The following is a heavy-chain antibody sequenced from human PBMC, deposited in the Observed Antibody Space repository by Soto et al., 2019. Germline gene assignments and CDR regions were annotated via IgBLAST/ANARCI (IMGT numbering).Heavy chain of an antibody. J-gene: IGHJ6*02. Sequence: GASVKVSCKASGYTFTSYYMHWVRQAPGQGLEWMGIINPSGGSTSYAQKFQGRVTMTRDTSTSTVYMELSSLRSEDTAVYYCARDKAAVAVSRYYGMDVWGQGTTVTVSS. CDR2: INPSGGST. V-gene: IGHV1-46*01. CDR1: GYTFTSYY. CDR3: ARDKAAVAVSRYYGMDV. D-gene: IGHD6-19*01.